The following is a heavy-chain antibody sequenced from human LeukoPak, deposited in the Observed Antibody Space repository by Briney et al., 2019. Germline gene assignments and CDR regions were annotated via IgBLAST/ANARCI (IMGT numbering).Heavy chain of an antibody. V-gene: IGHV5-51*01. CDR1: GYISPKSW. J-gene: IGHJ4*02. Sequence: GESLKISCKASGYISPKSWIGWVRQLPGKGLEWMGIISPHDSDTRDSPSFQSRVTTSADNNTTTAYLQWSSLKASDTAIYYCARHSTSASGTYARDYWGQGTLVAVSS. CDR3: ARHSTSASGTYARDY. D-gene: IGHD3-10*01. CDR2: ISPHDSDT.